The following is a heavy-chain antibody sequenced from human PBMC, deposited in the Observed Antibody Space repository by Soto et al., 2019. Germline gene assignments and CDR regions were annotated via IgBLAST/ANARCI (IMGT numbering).Heavy chain of an antibody. D-gene: IGHD3-10*01. J-gene: IGHJ3*02. CDR3: ARRYGSCFDI. V-gene: IGHV4-59*08. Sequence: QVQLQESGPGLVKPSETLSLTCTVSGGSISSYYWSWIRQPPGKGLEWIGYIYYSGSTNYNPSLXRRAXIXIDTSKNQFSLKLSSVTAADTAVYYCARRYGSCFDIWGQGTMVTVSS. CDR1: GGSISSYY. CDR2: IYYSGST.